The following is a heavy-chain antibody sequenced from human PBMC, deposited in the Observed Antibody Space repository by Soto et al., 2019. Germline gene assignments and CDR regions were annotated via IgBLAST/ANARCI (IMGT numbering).Heavy chain of an antibody. CDR1: GFTFSSYG. CDR3: AKEGSGITIFV. D-gene: IGHD3-3*01. Sequence: GGSLRLSCAASGFTFSSYGMHWVRQAPGKGLEWVAVISYDGSNKYYADSVKGRFTISRDNSKNTLYLQMNSLRAEDTAVYYCAKEGSGITIFVWGQGTLVTVS. V-gene: IGHV3-30*18. CDR2: ISYDGSNK. J-gene: IGHJ4*02.